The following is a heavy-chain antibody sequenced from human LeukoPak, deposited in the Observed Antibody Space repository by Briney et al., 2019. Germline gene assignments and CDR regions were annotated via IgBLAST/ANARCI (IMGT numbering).Heavy chain of an antibody. D-gene: IGHD3-22*01. CDR1: GYTFTSYY. Sequence: ASVKVSFKASGYTFTSYYLYWVRQAPGQGLEWMGVINPSGGSTTSAQKFQGRVTMTRDTSTSTVYMELRSLRSEDMAVYYCARGPGPADDGGGYCFDYWGQGTLVTVSS. CDR3: ARGPGPADDGGGYCFDY. J-gene: IGHJ4*02. V-gene: IGHV1-46*01. CDR2: INPSGGST.